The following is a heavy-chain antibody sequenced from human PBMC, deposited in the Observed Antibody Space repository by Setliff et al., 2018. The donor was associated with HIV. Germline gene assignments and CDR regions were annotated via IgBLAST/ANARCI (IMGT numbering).Heavy chain of an antibody. CDR2: INHSGST. Sequence: SETLSLTCAVYGGSFSGYYWSWIRQPPGKGLEWIGEINHSGSTNYNPSLKSRVTISVDTSKNQFSLKLTSVTAADTAVYYCASRDTSRYFDDYWGQGTLVTV. D-gene: IGHD3-22*01. CDR3: ASRDTSRYFDDY. J-gene: IGHJ4*02. CDR1: GGSFSGYY. V-gene: IGHV4-34*01.